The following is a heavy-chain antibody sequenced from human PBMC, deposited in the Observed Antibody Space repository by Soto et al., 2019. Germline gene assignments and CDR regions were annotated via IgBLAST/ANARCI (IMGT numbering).Heavy chain of an antibody. CDR3: ARAPASYCGGDCFSMDY. D-gene: IGHD2-21*02. V-gene: IGHV3-21*01. J-gene: IGHJ4*02. Sequence: EVHLVESGGGLVEPGGSLRLSCEASGFPFSSYAMNWVRQAPGKGLEWVSSISTSSGYIYFADSLRGRFTVSRDNAKNSLYLQMNNLTAEDTAVYYCARAPASYCGGDCFSMDYWGQGTLVIVSS. CDR1: GFPFSSYA. CDR2: ISTSSGYI.